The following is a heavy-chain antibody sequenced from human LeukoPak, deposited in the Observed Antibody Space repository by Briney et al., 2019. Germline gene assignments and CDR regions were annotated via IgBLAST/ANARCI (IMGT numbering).Heavy chain of an antibody. J-gene: IGHJ4*02. Sequence: GVLRLSCAASGFTFSSYAMSWVRQAPGNGLEWVSAISGSGGSTYYADSVKGRFTISRANSKNTLFLQMNSLRSEDTAVYYCAKSVCSGGSCYYRHFDYLGQGTLVTVSS. CDR3: AKSVCSGGSCYYRHFDY. V-gene: IGHV3-23*01. D-gene: IGHD2-15*01. CDR1: GFTFSSYA. CDR2: ISGSGGST.